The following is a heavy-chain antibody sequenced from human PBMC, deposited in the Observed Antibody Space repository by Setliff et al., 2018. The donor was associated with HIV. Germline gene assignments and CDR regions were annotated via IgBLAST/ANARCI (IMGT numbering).Heavy chain of an antibody. J-gene: IGHJ6*03. CDR1: GYSLSTYA. D-gene: IGHD2-8*01. CDR2: IDSNNGNR. V-gene: IGHV1-18*01. CDR3: VRLTADRTNYYYYMDV. Sequence: ASVKVSCKASGYSLSTYAISWVRQAPGQGLEWMVWIDSNNGNRNFAQKFRGRVTMTTDISTNTAYMEVRSLSFDDTAVYYCVRLTADRTNYYYYMDVWGKGTTVTVS.